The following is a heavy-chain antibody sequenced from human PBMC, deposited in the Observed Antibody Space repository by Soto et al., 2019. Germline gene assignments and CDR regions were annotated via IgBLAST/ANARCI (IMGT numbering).Heavy chain of an antibody. V-gene: IGHV4-59*01. CDR3: AATPRY. CDR1: GGSITSYY. CDR2: IYSSGST. D-gene: IGHD2-15*01. Sequence: QVQLQESGPGLVKPSETLSLTCTVSGGSITSYYWNWIRQPPGKGLEWIGYIYSSGSTNYNPSLSGRVSMSLDTSTTQVSLTVTSVTAADTAVYYCAATPRYWGQRRLVTVSS. J-gene: IGHJ4*02.